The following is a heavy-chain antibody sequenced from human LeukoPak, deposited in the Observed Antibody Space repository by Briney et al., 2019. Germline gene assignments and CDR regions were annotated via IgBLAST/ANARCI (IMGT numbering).Heavy chain of an antibody. CDR1: GFTFSSYA. CDR2: ISGSGGST. J-gene: IGHJ4*02. Sequence: GGSLRLSCAASGFTFSSYAMSWVRQAPGKGLEWVSAISGSGGSTYYADSVRGQFTISRDNSKNTLYLQMNSLRAEDTAVYYCAKRSEYYCSSTSCYVDYWGQGTLVTVSS. CDR3: AKRSEYYCSSTSCYVDY. V-gene: IGHV3-23*01. D-gene: IGHD2-2*01.